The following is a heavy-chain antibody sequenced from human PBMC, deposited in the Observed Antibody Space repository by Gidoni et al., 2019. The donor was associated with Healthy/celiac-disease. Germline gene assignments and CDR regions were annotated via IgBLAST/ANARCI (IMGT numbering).Heavy chain of an antibody. V-gene: IGHV5-51*01. CDR2: IYPGDSDT. J-gene: IGHJ6*02. CDR3: ARHQPYDMLGPYYYYYGMDV. CDR1: GYSFTRYW. D-gene: IGHD3-9*01. Sequence: EVQLVPSGAEVKTPGESLKISCKGSGYSFTRYWLGWVRQMPGKGLEWMGIIYPGDSDTRYSPAFQGKVTSSADKSISTAYLQWSSLKASDTAMYYCARHQPYDMLGPYYYYYGMDVWGQGTTVTVSS.